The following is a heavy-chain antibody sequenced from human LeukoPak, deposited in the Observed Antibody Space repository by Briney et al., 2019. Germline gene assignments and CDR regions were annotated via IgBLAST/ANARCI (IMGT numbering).Heavy chain of an antibody. J-gene: IGHJ4*02. CDR3: ARDRGGNRDGYYSDY. D-gene: IGHD5-18*01. CDR2: INHSGST. CDR1: GGSFSGYY. V-gene: IGHV4-34*01. Sequence: SETLSLTCAVYGGSFSGYYWSWIRQPPGKGLEWMGEINHSGSTNYNPSLKSRVTISVDTSKNQFSLKLSSVTAADTAVYYCARDRGGNRDGYYSDYWGQGTLVTVSS.